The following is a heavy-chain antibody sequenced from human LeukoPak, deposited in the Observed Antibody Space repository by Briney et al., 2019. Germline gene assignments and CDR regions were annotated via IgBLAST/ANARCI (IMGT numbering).Heavy chain of an antibody. CDR1: GGSFSGYY. J-gene: IGHJ6*03. Sequence: SETLSLTCAVYGGSFSGYYWSWIRQPPGKGLGWIGEINHSGSTNYNPSLKSRVTISVDTSKNQFSLKLSSVTAADTAVYYCARIRRYCSGGSCYSAHMDVWGKGTTVTVSS. D-gene: IGHD2-15*01. CDR2: INHSGST. CDR3: ARIRRYCSGGSCYSAHMDV. V-gene: IGHV4-34*01.